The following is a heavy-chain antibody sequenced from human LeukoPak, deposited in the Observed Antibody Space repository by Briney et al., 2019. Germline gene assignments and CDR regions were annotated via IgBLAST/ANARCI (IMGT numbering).Heavy chain of an antibody. V-gene: IGHV4-34*01. CDR3: ARVLWTYYFDY. Sequence: SETLSLTCAVYGGTFSGYYWSWLRQPPGKGLEWIGEINHSRSTNYNPSLTSRVTISVDTSKNQFSLKLCSVTAADTAVYYCARVLWTYYFDYWGQGNLVTVSS. CDR1: GGTFSGYY. D-gene: IGHD3-10*01. J-gene: IGHJ4*02. CDR2: INHSRST.